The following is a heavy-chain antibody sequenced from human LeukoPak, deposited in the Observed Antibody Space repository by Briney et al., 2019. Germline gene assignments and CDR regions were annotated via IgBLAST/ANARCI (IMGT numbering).Heavy chain of an antibody. V-gene: IGHV4-59*08. J-gene: IGHJ4*02. CDR1: GGSISSYY. CDR2: IYYSGST. CDR3: AGHSKWMPVDS. D-gene: IGHD5-12*01. Sequence: SETLSLTCTVSGGSISSYYWSWIRQSPGKRLEWIGYIYYSGSTNYNPSLKSRVTISLDTSKTQFSLKLSSVTAADTAMYYCAGHSKWMPVDSWGQGTLVTVSS.